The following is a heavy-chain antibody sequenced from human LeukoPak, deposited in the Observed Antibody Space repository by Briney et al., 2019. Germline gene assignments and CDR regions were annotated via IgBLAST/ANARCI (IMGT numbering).Heavy chain of an antibody. CDR3: ASPPTMIVGH. V-gene: IGHV3-21*01. J-gene: IGHJ4*02. CDR2: ISSSSSYI. D-gene: IGHD3-22*01. CDR1: GFTFSSYS. Sequence: PGGSLRLSCAASGFTFSSYSMNWVRQAPGKGLEWVSSISSSSSYIYYADSVKGRFTNSRDNAKNSLYLQMNSLRAEDTAVYYCASPPTMIVGHWGQGTLVTVSS.